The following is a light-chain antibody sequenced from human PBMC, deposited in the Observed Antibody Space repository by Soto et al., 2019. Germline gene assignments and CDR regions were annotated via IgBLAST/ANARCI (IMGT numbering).Light chain of an antibody. Sequence: DMQITQSPSTLSASLGDRVTITGRASQSISSWLAWYQQKPGKAPKLLIYDASSLESGVPSRFSGSGSGTEFTLTISSLQPEDFATYFCQQYNGHSTFGQGTKVDI. CDR1: QSISSW. V-gene: IGKV1-5*01. J-gene: IGKJ1*01. CDR3: QQYNGHST. CDR2: DAS.